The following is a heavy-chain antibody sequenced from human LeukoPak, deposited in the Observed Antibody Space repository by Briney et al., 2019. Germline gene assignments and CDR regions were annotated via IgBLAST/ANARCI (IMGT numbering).Heavy chain of an antibody. D-gene: IGHD2-2*01. CDR1: GGTFSSYA. CDR3: ARDCSSTSCYPLDY. Sequence: GASVKVSCKASGGTFSSYAISWVRQAPGQGLEWMGGIIPIFGTANYAQKFQGRVTITTDESTSTAYMELSSLRSEDTAVYYCARDCSSTSCYPLDYWGQGTLVTVSS. J-gene: IGHJ4*02. CDR2: IIPIFGTA. V-gene: IGHV1-69*05.